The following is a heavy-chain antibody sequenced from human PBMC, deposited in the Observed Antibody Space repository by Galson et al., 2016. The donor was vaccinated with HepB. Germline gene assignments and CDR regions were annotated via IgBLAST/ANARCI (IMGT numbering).Heavy chain of an antibody. CDR1: GFTFSTYT. V-gene: IGHV3-21*01. J-gene: IGHJ1*01. CDR2: LSYDGNHI. CDR3: VTEDCGSGWPKGFQH. Sequence: SLRLSCATSGFTFSTYTMNWVRQAPGKGLEWVASLSYDGNHIYHAAAVRGRFTISRDNAGNSLYLQMNSLRAEDTAVYYCVTEDCGSGWPKGFQHWGQGTLVTVSS. D-gene: IGHD6-19*01.